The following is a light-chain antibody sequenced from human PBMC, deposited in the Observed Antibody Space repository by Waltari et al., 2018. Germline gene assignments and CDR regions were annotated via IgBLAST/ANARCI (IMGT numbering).Light chain of an antibody. J-gene: IGKJ1*01. Sequence: EIVLTQSPGTLSLSPGERATLSCRASQSVSSSYLAWYQQKPGQAPRPLIYGASSRATGIPDRFSGSGSGTDFTLTISRLEPEDFAVYYCQQYGSSPPWTFGQGTKVEIK. CDR1: QSVSSSY. CDR3: QQYGSSPPWT. V-gene: IGKV3-20*01. CDR2: GAS.